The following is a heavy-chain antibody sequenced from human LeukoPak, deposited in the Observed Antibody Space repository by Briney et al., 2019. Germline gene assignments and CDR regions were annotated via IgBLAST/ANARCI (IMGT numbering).Heavy chain of an antibody. CDR2: IKQDGSEK. V-gene: IGHV3-7*03. D-gene: IGHD2-21*01. J-gene: IGHJ3*02. CDR1: GFTFSSYW. Sequence: GGSLRLSCAASGFTFSSYWMSWVRQAPGKGLEWVANIKQDGSEKYYVDSVKGRFTISRDNAKNSLYLQINSRRAEATAVYYCARDGLFPAFDAFDIWGQGTMVTVSS. CDR3: ARDGLFPAFDAFDI.